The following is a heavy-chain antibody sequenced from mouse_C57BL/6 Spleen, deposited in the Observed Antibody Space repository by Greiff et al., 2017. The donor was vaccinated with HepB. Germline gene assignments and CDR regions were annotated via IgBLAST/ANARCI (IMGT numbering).Heavy chain of an antibody. CDR2: IRSKSSNYAT. D-gene: IGHD1-1*01. V-gene: IGHV10-3*01. Sequence: EVKVVESGGGLVQPTGSLKLSCAASGFTFNTYAMHWVRQAPGKGLEWVARIRSKSSNYATYYADSVKDRFTISRDDSQSMLYLQMNNLKTEDTAMYYCVREITLSYGSWDYAMDYWGQGTSVTVSS. CDR1: GFTFNTYA. CDR3: VREITLSYGSWDYAMDY. J-gene: IGHJ4*01.